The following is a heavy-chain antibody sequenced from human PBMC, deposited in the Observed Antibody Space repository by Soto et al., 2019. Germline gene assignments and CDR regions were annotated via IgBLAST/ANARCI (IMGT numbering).Heavy chain of an antibody. CDR3: ARGGYSNSGYDLNYYYYGMDV. D-gene: IGHD5-12*01. CDR2: ISAYNGNT. Sequence: ASVKVSCKASGYTFTSYGISWVRQAPGQGLEWMGWISAYNGNTNYAQKLQGGVTMTTDTSTSTAYMELRSLRSDDTAVYYCARGGYSNSGYDLNYYYYGMDVWGQGTTVTVSS. V-gene: IGHV1-18*01. CDR1: GYTFTSYG. J-gene: IGHJ6*02.